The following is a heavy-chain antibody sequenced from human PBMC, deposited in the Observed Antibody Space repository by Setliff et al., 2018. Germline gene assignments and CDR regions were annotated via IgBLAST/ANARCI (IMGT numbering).Heavy chain of an antibody. D-gene: IGHD3-9*01. Sequence: ASVKVSCKASGGTFSSYAISWVRQAPGQGLEWMGGIIPMFGTANYAQKFQGRVTITADESTSTAYMELSSLRSEDTAVYYCARVLEPNYDILTGYYYYYYYGMDVWGQGTTVTVSS. CDR2: IIPMFGTA. CDR1: GGTFSSYA. V-gene: IGHV1-69*13. CDR3: ARVLEPNYDILTGYYYYYYYGMDV. J-gene: IGHJ6*02.